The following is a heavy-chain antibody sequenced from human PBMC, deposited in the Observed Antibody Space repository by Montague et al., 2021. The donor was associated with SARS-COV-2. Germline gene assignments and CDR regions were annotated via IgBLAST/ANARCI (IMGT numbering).Heavy chain of an antibody. Sequence: SETLSLTCTVSGGSITSYYWTWTRRPPGKGLEWVGRIYYSGSTNYNPSLKSRVTISVDTSKNQFSLKLSSVTAADTAVYYCARTGLGAYDILTGYTVNAFDMWGQGTMVTVSS. J-gene: IGHJ3*02. D-gene: IGHD3-9*01. CDR3: ARTGLGAYDILTGYTVNAFDM. CDR1: GGSITSYY. CDR2: IYYSGST. V-gene: IGHV4-59*01.